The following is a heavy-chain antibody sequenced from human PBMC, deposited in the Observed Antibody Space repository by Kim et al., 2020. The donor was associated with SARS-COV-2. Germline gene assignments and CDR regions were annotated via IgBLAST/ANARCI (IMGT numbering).Heavy chain of an antibody. CDR3: ERGYSYGYGVDY. V-gene: IGHV1-8*01. J-gene: IGHJ4*02. D-gene: IGHD5-18*01. Sequence: YAQKFQGRVTMPRNTSISTAYMELSSLRCADTAVYYCERGYSYGYGVDYWGQGTLVTVSS.